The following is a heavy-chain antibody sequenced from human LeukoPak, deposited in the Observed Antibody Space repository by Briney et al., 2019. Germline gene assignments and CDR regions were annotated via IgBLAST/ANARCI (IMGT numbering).Heavy chain of an antibody. Sequence: PGGSLRLSCAASGFTFSDYYMSWIRQAPGKGLEWVSYISSSGSTIYYADSVKGRFTISRDNAKNSLYLQMISLRAEDTAVYYCARDGGFDFWSGYYYYGMDVWGQGTTVTVSS. V-gene: IGHV3-11*01. CDR1: GFTFSDYY. J-gene: IGHJ6*02. CDR3: ARDGGFDFWSGYYYYGMDV. D-gene: IGHD3-3*01. CDR2: ISSSGSTI.